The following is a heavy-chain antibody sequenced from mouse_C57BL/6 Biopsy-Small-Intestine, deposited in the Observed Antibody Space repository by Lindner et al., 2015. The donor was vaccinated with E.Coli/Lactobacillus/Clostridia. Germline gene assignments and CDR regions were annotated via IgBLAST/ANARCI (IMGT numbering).Heavy chain of an antibody. Sequence: VQLQESGPERGEAWASVKISCKASGYAFSSSWMNWVKQRPGKGLEWIGRIYPGDGDTNHNGKFKGKATLTADKSSSTAYMQLSSLTSEDSAVYFCARMTTSPYFDVWGTGTTVTVSS. J-gene: IGHJ1*03. V-gene: IGHV1-82*01. CDR3: ARMTTSPYFDV. CDR2: IYPGDGDT. D-gene: IGHD2-13*01. CDR1: GYAFSSSW.